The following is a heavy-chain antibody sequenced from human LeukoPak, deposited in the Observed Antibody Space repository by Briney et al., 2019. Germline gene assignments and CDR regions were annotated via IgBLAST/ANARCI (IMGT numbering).Heavy chain of an antibody. CDR3: ARLGGSYPPYYSYYMSV. CDR1: GGSISSYY. J-gene: IGHJ6*03. CDR2: IYYSGST. D-gene: IGHD1-26*01. V-gene: IGHV4-59*01. Sequence: PSETLSLTCTVSGGSISSYYWSWIRQPPGKGLEWIGYIYYSGSTNYNPSLKSRVTISVDTSKNQFSLKLSSVTAADTAVYYCARLGGSYPPYYSYYMSVCGKGTTVTVSS.